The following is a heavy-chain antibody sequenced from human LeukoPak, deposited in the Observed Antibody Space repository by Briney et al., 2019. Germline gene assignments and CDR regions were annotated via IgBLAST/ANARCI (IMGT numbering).Heavy chain of an antibody. CDR2: IRSKAHRYAT. CDR3: SERHYGDYVVDT. J-gene: IGHJ5*02. V-gene: IGHV3-73*01. Sequence: GGSLRLPCATSGFTFNGSALHGVPQASGQAREGVGRIRSKAHRYATAYAASVKGRFTVSRDESKHMADLQMNSLKTEDTALYYCSERHYGDYVVDTWGQGTLVTVSS. D-gene: IGHD4-17*01. CDR1: GFTFNGSA.